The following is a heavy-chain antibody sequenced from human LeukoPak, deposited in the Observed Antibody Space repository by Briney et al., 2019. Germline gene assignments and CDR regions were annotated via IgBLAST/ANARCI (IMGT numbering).Heavy chain of an antibody. CDR1: GFTFSSYG. CDR3: AKCTNYCFDY. D-gene: IGHD1-7*01. V-gene: IGHV3-23*01. Sequence: PGGSLRLSCAASGFTFSSYGMSWVRQAPGKGLERVSAISGSGAGTYYADSVKGRFTISRDNSKNTLYLQMNSLRAEDTAVYYCAKCTNYCFDYWGQGTLVTVSP. CDR2: ISGSGAGT. J-gene: IGHJ4*02.